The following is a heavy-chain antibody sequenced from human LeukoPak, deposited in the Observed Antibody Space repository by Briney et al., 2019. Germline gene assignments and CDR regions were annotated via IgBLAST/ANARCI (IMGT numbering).Heavy chain of an antibody. J-gene: IGHJ4*02. V-gene: IGHV3-48*03. CDR3: AKSFGSGSYRIDF. CDR1: GFTFSSYE. CDR2: ISSSGSTI. D-gene: IGHD3-10*01. Sequence: GGSLRLSCAASGFTFSSYEMNWVRQAPGKGLEWVSYISSSGSTIYYADSVKGRFTISRDNAKNTLYLQTNSLRAEDTGVYYCAKSFGSGSYRIDFWGQGTLVTISS.